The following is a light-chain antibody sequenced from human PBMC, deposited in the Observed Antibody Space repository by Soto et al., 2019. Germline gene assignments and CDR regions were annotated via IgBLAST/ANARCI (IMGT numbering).Light chain of an antibody. V-gene: IGKV3-11*01. CDR3: QQRTSWPLT. CDR1: QSVSNF. J-gene: IGKJ4*01. Sequence: EIVLTQSPATLSLSPGERATLSCWASQSVSNFLAWYQQKPGQAPRLLIYDAFNRATGIPARFSGSGSGTDFTLTISSLEPEDFAVYYCQQRTSWPLTFGGGTKVEIK. CDR2: DAF.